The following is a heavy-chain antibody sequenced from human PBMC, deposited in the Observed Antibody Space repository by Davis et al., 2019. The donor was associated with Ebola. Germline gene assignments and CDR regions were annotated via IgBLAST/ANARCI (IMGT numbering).Heavy chain of an antibody. D-gene: IGHD2/OR15-2a*01. CDR1: GFTFSNFV. Sequence: GESLKISCAASGFTFSNFVMSWVRQAPGKGLEWVSPISRSGVSTLYADSVRGRFTISRDNPKNSLYLQMNSLRVEDTALYYCAKDTWRGPFDGMDVWGQGTTVTVSS. CDR2: ISRSGVST. V-gene: IGHV3-23*01. CDR3: AKDTWRGPFDGMDV. J-gene: IGHJ6*02.